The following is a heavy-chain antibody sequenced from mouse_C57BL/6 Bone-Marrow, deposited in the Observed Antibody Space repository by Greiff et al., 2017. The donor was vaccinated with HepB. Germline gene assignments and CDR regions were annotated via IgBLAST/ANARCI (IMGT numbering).Heavy chain of an antibody. CDR3: ARGGGTPFAY. J-gene: IGHJ3*01. V-gene: IGHV1-63*01. CDR1: GYTFTNYW. CDR2: IYPGGGYT. Sequence: VQLQESGAELVRPGTSVKMSCKASGYTFTNYWIGWAKQRPGHGLEWIGDIYPGGGYTNYTEKFKGKATLTADKSSSTAYMQCSSLTSEDSAIYYCARGGGTPFAYWGQGTLVTVSA. D-gene: IGHD2-14*01.